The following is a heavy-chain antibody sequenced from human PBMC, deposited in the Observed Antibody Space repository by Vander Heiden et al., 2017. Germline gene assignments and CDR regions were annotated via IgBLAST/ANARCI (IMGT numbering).Heavy chain of an antibody. V-gene: IGHV3-21*01. CDR1: GFTFSSYS. Sequence: EVQLVESGGGLVKPGGSLRLSCAASGFTFSSYSMNWVRQAPGKGLEWVSSISSSSSYIYYADSVKGRFTISRDNAKNSLYLQMNSLRAEDTAVYYCARGYDFWSGPTHYGMDVWGQGTTVTVSS. D-gene: IGHD3-3*01. J-gene: IGHJ6*02. CDR3: ARGYDFWSGPTHYGMDV. CDR2: ISSSSSYI.